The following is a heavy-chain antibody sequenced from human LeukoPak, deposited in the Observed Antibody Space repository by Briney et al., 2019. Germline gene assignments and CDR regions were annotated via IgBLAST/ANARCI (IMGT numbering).Heavy chain of an antibody. Sequence: PGGSLTLSCAASGCTFSSYAMHWVCHAPAKGLELVAVISYDGSNKYYADSVKGRFTISRDNSKNTLYKQLNSLRAEDTAVYYCARDIVRVQSIAAAGTLAEYFHHWGQGTLVTVSS. V-gene: IGHV3-30-3*01. D-gene: IGHD6-13*01. CDR2: ISYDGSNK. CDR1: GCTFSSYA. J-gene: IGHJ1*01. CDR3: ARDIVRVQSIAAAGTLAEYFHH.